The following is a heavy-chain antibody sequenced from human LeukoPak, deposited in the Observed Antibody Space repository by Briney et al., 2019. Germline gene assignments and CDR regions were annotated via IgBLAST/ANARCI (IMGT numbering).Heavy chain of an antibody. D-gene: IGHD2-15*01. J-gene: IGHJ4*02. CDR3: AKKDGRSGLGYSGYFDY. V-gene: IGHV3-21*01. CDR1: GFTFSSYG. CDR2: ISSSSSYI. Sequence: GRSLRLSCAASGFTFSSYGMNWVRQAPGKGLEWVSSISSSSSYIYYADSVKGRFTISRDNAKNSLYLQMNSLRAEDTAVYYCAKKDGRSGLGYSGYFDYWGQGTLVTVSS.